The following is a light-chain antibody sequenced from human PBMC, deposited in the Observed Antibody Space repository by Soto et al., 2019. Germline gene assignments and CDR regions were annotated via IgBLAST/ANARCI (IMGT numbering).Light chain of an antibody. V-gene: IGLV2-14*01. Sequence: QSGLTQTASVSGSPGQSITISCTGTSSDVGGYNYVSWYQQHPGKAPKLMIYEVSNRPSGVSNRFSGSKSGNTASLTISGLQAEDEADYYCSSYTSSSTVFGTGTKVTVL. J-gene: IGLJ1*01. CDR1: SSDVGGYNY. CDR2: EVS. CDR3: SSYTSSSTV.